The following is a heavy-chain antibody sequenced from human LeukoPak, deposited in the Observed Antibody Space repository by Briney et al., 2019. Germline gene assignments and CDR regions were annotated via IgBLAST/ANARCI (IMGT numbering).Heavy chain of an antibody. Sequence: KDGESLKISCKGSGYSFTSYWISWVRQMPGKGLEWMGTIDPSDSYTNYSPPFQGHVTISADKSISTAYLQWSSLKASDTAMYYCARGGKSAYGWFDPWSQGALVTVSS. D-gene: IGHD5-12*01. J-gene: IGHJ5*02. CDR2: IDPSDSYT. CDR3: ARGGKSAYGWFDP. CDR1: GYSFTSYW. V-gene: IGHV5-10-1*01.